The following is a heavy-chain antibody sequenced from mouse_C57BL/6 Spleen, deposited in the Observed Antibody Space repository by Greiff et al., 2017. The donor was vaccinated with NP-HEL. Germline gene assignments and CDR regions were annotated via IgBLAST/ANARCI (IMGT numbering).Heavy chain of an antibody. CDR1: GFSLTSYG. V-gene: IGHV2-2*01. CDR3: ARKRDGNYHYYAMDY. Sequence: VMLVESGPGLVQPSQSLSITCTVSGFSLTSYGVHWVRQSPGKGLEWLGVIWSGGSTDYNAAFISRLSISKDNSKSQVFFKMNSLQADDTAIYYCARKRDGNYHYYAMDYWGQGTSVTVSS. J-gene: IGHJ4*01. CDR2: IWSGGST. D-gene: IGHD2-1*01.